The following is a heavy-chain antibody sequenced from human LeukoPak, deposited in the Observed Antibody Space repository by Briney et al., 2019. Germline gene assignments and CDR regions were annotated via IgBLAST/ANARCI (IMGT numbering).Heavy chain of an antibody. J-gene: IGHJ5*02. CDR2: ISTSGSTI. V-gene: IGHV3-48*03. CDR3: ARVNSGSYYVYNWFDP. D-gene: IGHD1-26*01. CDR1: GFSFSSYE. Sequence: GGSLRLSCAASGFSFSSYEMNWVRQAPGKGLEWVSYISTSGSTIYSADSVKGRFTISRDNSKNTLYLQMNSLRAEDTAVYFCARVNSGSYYVYNWFDPWGQGTLVTVSS.